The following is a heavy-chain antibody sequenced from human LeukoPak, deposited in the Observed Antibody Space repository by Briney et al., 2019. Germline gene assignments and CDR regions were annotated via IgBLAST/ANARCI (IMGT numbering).Heavy chain of an antibody. CDR2: ISAYNGNT. CDR1: GYTFTSYG. D-gene: IGHD3-22*01. CDR3: ARDQDYYDSSGYDDY. J-gene: IGHJ4*02. V-gene: IGHV1-18*01. Sequence: ASVKVSCKASGYTFTSYGINWVRQAPGQGLEWMGWISAYNGNTNYAQKLQGRVTMTTDTSTSTAYMELRSLRSDDTAVYYCARDQDYYDSSGYDDYWGQGTLVTVSS.